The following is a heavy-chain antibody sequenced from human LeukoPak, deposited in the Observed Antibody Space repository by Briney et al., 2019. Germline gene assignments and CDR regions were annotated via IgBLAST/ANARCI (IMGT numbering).Heavy chain of an antibody. CDR3: ARLIGSGTTAFDY. J-gene: IGHJ4*02. Sequence: SETLSLTCTVSGGSISSYYWSWIRQPPGKGLEWIGYIYYSGGTNYNPSLKSRVTISVDTSKNQFSLKLSSVTAADTAVYYCARLIGSGTTAFDYWGQGTLVTVSS. V-gene: IGHV4-59*08. D-gene: IGHD3-10*01. CDR1: GGSISSYY. CDR2: IYYSGGT.